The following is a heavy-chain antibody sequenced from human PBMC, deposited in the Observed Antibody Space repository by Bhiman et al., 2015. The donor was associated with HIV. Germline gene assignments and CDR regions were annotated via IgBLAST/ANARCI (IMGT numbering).Heavy chain of an antibody. V-gene: IGHV3-21*03. J-gene: IGHJ6*02. CDR2: I. Sequence: EVQLVESGGGLVQPGGSLRLSCAASGFTFSSYSMNWVRQAPGKGLEWVSSIYYADSLKGRFTISRDNAKNSLYLQMNSLRAEDTAVYYCAREGPYSSSDGMDVWGQGTTVTVAS. CDR3: AREGPYSSSDGMDV. D-gene: IGHD3-22*01. CDR1: GFTFSSYS.